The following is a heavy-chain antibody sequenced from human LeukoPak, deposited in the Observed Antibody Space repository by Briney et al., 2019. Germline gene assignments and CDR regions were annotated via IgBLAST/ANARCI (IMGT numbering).Heavy chain of an antibody. J-gene: IGHJ4*02. Sequence: GGSLRLSCAASGFTFSSYWMTWVRQAPGKGLGWVANIKLDGSEKYYVDSVKGRFTVSREDARNSLYLQMNSLRAGDTAVYYCVREARGYHYTYFDYWGQGTLVTVSS. CDR2: IKLDGSEK. V-gene: IGHV3-7*01. CDR1: GFTFSSYW. CDR3: VREARGYHYTYFDY. D-gene: IGHD5-18*01.